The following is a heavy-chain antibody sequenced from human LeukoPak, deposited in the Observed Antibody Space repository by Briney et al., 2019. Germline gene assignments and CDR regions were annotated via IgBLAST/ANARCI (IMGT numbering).Heavy chain of an antibody. CDR1: GFIFNDYY. D-gene: IGHD5-12*01. V-gene: IGHV3-11*06. CDR3: ARYHPVSGYDFGFVDY. Sequence: PRGSLRLSCAASGFIFNDYYMSWIRQAPGKGLEWVSYISGSSSSTNYADSVKGRFTISRINAKNSLYLQMNNLRDEDTAIYYCARYHPVSGYDFGFVDYWGQGTLVTVSS. J-gene: IGHJ4*02. CDR2: ISGSSSST.